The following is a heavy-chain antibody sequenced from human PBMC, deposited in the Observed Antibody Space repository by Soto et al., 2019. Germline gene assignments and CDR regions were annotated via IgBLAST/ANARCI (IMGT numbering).Heavy chain of an antibody. J-gene: IGHJ5*02. D-gene: IGHD2-2*01. V-gene: IGHV4-30-2*01. CDR2: IYHSGST. CDR3: GRVPTP. Sequence: SETLSLTCAVSGGSISSGGYSWSWIRQPPGKGLEWIGYIYHSGSTYYNPSLKSRVTISVDRSKNQFSLKLSSVTAADTAVHYCGRVPTPWGQGTLVTGSS. CDR1: GGSISSGGYS.